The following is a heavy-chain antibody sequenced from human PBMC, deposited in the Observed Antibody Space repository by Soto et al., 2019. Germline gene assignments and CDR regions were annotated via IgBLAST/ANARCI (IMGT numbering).Heavy chain of an antibody. CDR3: ARGGSSSLDY. CDR1: GYTFTGYY. J-gene: IGHJ4*02. CDR2: INPNSGGT. Sequence: QVQLVQSGAEVKKPGASVKVSCKASGYTFTGYYMHWVRQAPGQGPEWMGWINPNSGGTTYAQKCPRRVTVTRDTSIRAAYLELSSLRPDDTAVYYCARGGSSSLDYWGQGTLVTVSS. V-gene: IGHV1-2*02. D-gene: IGHD6-6*01.